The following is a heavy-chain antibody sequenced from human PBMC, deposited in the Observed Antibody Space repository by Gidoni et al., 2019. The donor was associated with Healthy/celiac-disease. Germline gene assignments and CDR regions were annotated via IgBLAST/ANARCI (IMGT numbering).Heavy chain of an antibody. Sequence: EVQLVESGGGLVKPGGSLRLSCAASGFTFRSYSMNWVRQAPGKGLEWVSSISSSSSYIYYSASVKGRFTISRDNAKNSLYLQMNSLRAEDTAVYYCAGSGLKDNDAFDIWGQGTMVTVSS. V-gene: IGHV3-21*01. CDR2: ISSSSSYI. CDR1: GFTFRSYS. CDR3: AGSGLKDNDAFDI. J-gene: IGHJ3*02. D-gene: IGHD3-10*01.